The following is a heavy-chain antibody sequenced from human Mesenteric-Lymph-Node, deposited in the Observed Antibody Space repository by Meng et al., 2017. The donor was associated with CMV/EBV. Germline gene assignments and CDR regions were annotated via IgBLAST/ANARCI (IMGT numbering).Heavy chain of an antibody. V-gene: IGHV4-39*07. CDR2: IHYEGST. Sequence: TGSRGSISRSSYYWGWIRQPPGKGPEWIGSIHYEGSTFYNPSLESRVTISVDTSKNQFYLRVYSVTAADTAVYFCARDAREWGAWFDPWGQGTLVTVSS. D-gene: IGHD1-26*01. J-gene: IGHJ5*02. CDR1: RGSISRSSYY. CDR3: ARDAREWGAWFDP.